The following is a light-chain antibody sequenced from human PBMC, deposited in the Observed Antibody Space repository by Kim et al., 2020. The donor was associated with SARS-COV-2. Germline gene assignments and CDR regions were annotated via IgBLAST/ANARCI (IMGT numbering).Light chain of an antibody. CDR1: QSISNY. CDR2: AAS. J-gene: IGKJ2*01. V-gene: IGKV1-39*01. Sequence: IQIPQSPSSLSASVGDRVTITCRASQSISNYLNWYQQRPGKAPKVLIFAASILQSGVPSRFSGSGSGTDFTLTISSLQPEDYATYYSQQSYSNPPEYTFGQGTKLEI. CDR3: QQSYSNPPEYT.